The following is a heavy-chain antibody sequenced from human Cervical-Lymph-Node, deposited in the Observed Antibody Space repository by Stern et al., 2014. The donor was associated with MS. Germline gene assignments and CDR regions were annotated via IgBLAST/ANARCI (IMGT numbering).Heavy chain of an antibody. CDR1: GFSFSNGW. CDR3: TTDSGSYNMRGRFLGGRFDY. CDR2: IKSKTDGGTT. J-gene: IGHJ4*02. D-gene: IGHD1-26*01. Sequence: EMQLVESGGGLVKPGGSLRLSCEASGFSFSNGWMSWVRQAPGKGLEWVGRIKSKTDGGTTDYAAAVKGRFTFSRDDSKNTLYLEMNNLNTEDTGVYYCTTDSGSYNMRGRFLGGRFDYWGQGILVTVSS. V-gene: IGHV3-15*01.